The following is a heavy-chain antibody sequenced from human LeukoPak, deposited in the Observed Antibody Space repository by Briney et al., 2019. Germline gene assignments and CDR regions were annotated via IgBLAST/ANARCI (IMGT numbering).Heavy chain of an antibody. CDR1: GGSFTDYY. CDR3: AREVTQYDSSPRGFDY. V-gene: IGHV4-34*01. Sequence: SETLSLTCAVYGGSFTDYYWNWIRQPPGKGLEWIGEINHSGSTNYNPSLKSRVTISVDTSKNQFSLKLSSVTAADTAVYYCAREVTQYDSSPRGFDYWGQGTLVTVSS. CDR2: INHSGST. J-gene: IGHJ4*02. D-gene: IGHD3-22*01.